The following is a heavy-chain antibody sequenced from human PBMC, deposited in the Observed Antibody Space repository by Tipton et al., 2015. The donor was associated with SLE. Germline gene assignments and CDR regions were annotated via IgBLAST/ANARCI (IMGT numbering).Heavy chain of an antibody. V-gene: IGHV4-59*01. Sequence: TLSLTCTVSGGSISSYYWSWIRQPPGKGLEWIGYIYYSGSTNYNPSLKSRVTISVDTSKNQFSLKLSSVTAADTAVYYCTREPHFGAVIKFDYWGQGTLVTVSS. D-gene: IGHD3-3*01. CDR1: GGSISSYY. J-gene: IGHJ4*02. CDR2: IYYSGST. CDR3: TREPHFGAVIKFDY.